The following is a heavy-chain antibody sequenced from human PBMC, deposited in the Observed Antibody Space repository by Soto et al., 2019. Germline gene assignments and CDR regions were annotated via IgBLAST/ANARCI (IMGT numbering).Heavy chain of an antibody. V-gene: IGHV3-30*03. CDR1: GFTFSSYA. D-gene: IGHD6-6*01. CDR3: AMGTIVARQHLDY. Sequence: QVQLVESGGGVVQPGKSLRLSCAASGFTFSSYAMHWARQAPGKGLEWVTVISIRGGDEYYAESVRGRFTISRDESKNTLYLQMDSLRVEDTVVYYCAMGTIVARQHLDYWGQGTLVTVSS. CDR2: ISIRGGDE. J-gene: IGHJ4*02.